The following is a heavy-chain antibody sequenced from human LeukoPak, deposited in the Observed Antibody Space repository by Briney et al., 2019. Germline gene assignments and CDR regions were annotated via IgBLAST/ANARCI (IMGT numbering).Heavy chain of an antibody. CDR3: AKFLPTHIVVANYYFDY. Sequence: GGSLRLSCATSVLTFSSYAMSWVRQAPGKGLEWVSAISGSGGSTYYADSVKGRFTISRDNSKNTLYLQMNSLRAEDTAVYYCAKFLPTHIVVANYYFDYWGQGTLVTVSS. CDR1: VLTFSSYA. V-gene: IGHV3-23*01. CDR2: ISGSGGST. D-gene: IGHD2-21*01. J-gene: IGHJ4*02.